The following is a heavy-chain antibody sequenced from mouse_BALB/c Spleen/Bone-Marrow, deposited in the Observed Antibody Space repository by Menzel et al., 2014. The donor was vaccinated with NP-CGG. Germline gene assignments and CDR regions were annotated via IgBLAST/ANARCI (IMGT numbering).Heavy chain of an antibody. Sequence: EGQLVESGGGLVQPGVSRKLCCAASGFTFSSFGMHWVRQAPEKGLEWVAYISSGSSTIYYADTVKGRFTISRDNPKNTLFLQMTSLRSEDTAMYYCARKHYYSGIAHWPRATLVPVSA. CDR3: ARKHYYSGIAH. D-gene: IGHD1-1*01. J-gene: IGHJ3*01. CDR2: ISSGSSTI. CDR1: GFTFSSFG. V-gene: IGHV5-17*02.